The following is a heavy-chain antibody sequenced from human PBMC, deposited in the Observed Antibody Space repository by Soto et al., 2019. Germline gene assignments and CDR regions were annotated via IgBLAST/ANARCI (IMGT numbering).Heavy chain of an antibody. Sequence: SETLSLTCGVYGGSFSGYDCTWIRQAPWKGLEWIGEINHSGVTNYNSSLKSRVTISVDTSKNQLSLTLYSVTAADTAVYYCAVGRQYYQFWSGHQNERHYGMDVWGQGTTVPVSS. CDR3: AVGRQYYQFWSGHQNERHYGMDV. V-gene: IGHV4-34*01. CDR1: GGSFSGYD. J-gene: IGHJ6*02. CDR2: INHSGVT. D-gene: IGHD3-3*02.